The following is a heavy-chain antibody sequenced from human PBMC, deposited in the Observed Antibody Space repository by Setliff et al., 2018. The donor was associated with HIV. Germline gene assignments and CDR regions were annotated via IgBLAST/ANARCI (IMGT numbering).Heavy chain of an antibody. Sequence: ASVKVSCKASGYTFTGYYMHWVRQAPGQGLEWMGWINPNSGGTNYAQKFQGRVTMTRDTSISTAYMELSRLRSDDTAVYYCARDFAGYDILTGYTPRYAFDIWGQGTMVTVSS. CDR1: GYTFTGYY. CDR2: INPNSGGT. V-gene: IGHV1-2*02. CDR3: ARDFAGYDILTGYTPRYAFDI. D-gene: IGHD3-9*01. J-gene: IGHJ3*02.